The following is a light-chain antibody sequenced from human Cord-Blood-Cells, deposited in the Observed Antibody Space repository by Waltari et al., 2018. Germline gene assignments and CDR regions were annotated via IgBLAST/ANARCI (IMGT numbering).Light chain of an antibody. CDR3: QSYDSSLSGSV. Sequence: QSVLTQPPSVSGAPGQRVTTSCTGSSPNIGAGYDVHWYQQLPGTAPKLLIEGNSNRPSGVPDRFSGSKSGTSASLAITGLQAEDEADYYCQSYDSSLSGSVFGGGTKLTVL. CDR1: SPNIGAGYD. V-gene: IGLV1-40*01. CDR2: GNS. J-gene: IGLJ3*02.